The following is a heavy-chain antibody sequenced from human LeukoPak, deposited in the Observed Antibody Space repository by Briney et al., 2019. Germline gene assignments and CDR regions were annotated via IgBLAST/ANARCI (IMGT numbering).Heavy chain of an antibody. CDR2: ISAYNGNT. J-gene: IGHJ4*02. V-gene: IGHV1-18*01. CDR3: ARDLKRTVGATTASDY. Sequence: ASVKVSCKASGYTFTSYGISWVRQAPGQGLEWMGWISAYNGNTNYAQKFQGRVTMTTDTSTSTGYMELRSLRPDDTAVYYCARDLKRTVGATTASDYWGQGTLVTVSS. CDR1: GYTFTSYG. D-gene: IGHD1-26*01.